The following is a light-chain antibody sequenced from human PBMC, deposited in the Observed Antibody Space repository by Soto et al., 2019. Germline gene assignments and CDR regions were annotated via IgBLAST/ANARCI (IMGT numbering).Light chain of an antibody. V-gene: IGKV3-20*01. CDR2: GTS. J-gene: IGKJ3*01. Sequence: EIVLTQSPGTLYLSPGERATLSYRASQSINSNYLVWYQHKPGQTPRLLIYGTSSRASGIPNRFSGRGSGRLCTLTISRVERDDVGGYYCHYYASSPLFSFGPGTKMDIK. CDR3: HYYASSPLFS. CDR1: QSINSNY.